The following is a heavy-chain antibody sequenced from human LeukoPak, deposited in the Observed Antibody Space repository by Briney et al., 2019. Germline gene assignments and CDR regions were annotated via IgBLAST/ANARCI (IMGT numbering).Heavy chain of an antibody. J-gene: IGHJ4*02. D-gene: IGHD3-9*01. CDR1: GFTVSSNY. V-gene: IGHV3-53*05. CDR3: ARTGQTDDSYFDY. Sequence: GGSLRLSCAASGFTVSSNYMSWVRQAPGKGLEWVSVIYSGGSTYYADSVKGRFTISRDNSKNTLYLQMNSLRAEDTAVYYCARTGQTDDSYFDYWGQGTLVTVSS. CDR2: IYSGGST.